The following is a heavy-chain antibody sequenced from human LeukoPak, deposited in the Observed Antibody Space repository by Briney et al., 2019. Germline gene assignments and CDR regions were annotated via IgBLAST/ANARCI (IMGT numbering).Heavy chain of an antibody. CDR1: RSTFTTYD. CDR2: INPHSGTT. J-gene: IGHJ6*02. V-gene: IGHV1-8*01. D-gene: IGHD3-10*01. Sequence: ASVNVSCKASRSTFTTYDINWVRQATGQGLEWMGWINPHSGTTDYAQKFQGRVTMTRDTSTDTIYMELSSLRSEDTAVYYCARGGWYGKWGNNAMDVWGQGTTVTVSS. CDR3: ARGGWYGKWGNNAMDV.